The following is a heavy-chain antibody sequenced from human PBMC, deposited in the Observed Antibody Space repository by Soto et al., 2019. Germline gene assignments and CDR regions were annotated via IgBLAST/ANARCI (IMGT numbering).Heavy chain of an antibody. J-gene: IGHJ1*01. V-gene: IGHV3-30-3*01. CDR2: ISYDGSNK. Sequence: QVQLVESGGGVVQPGRSLRLSCAASGFTFSSYAMHWVRQAPGKGLEWVAVISYDGSNKYYADSVKGRFTISRDNSKNTLYLQMNSLRAEDTAVYYCARDRGPSIAAAGTGYFQHWGQGTLVTVSS. CDR3: ARDRGPSIAAAGTGYFQH. D-gene: IGHD6-13*01. CDR1: GFTFSSYA.